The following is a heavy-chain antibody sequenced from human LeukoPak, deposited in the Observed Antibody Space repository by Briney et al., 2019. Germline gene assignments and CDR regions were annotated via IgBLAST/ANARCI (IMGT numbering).Heavy chain of an antibody. Sequence: SETLSLTCTVSDGSISTSNYYWGWIRQPPGKGLEWLGSIYYSGDTYNNPPLKSRVTISVDTAKSQFSLRLTSMTAADTAVYYCARDVAGNTFDYWGQGTLVTVSS. CDR2: IYYSGDT. CDR1: DGSISTSNYY. CDR3: ARDVAGNTFDY. D-gene: IGHD5-12*01. J-gene: IGHJ4*02. V-gene: IGHV4-39*07.